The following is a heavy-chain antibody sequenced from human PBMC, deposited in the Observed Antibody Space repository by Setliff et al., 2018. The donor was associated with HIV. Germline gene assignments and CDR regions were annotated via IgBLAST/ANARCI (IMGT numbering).Heavy chain of an antibody. CDR1: GGSISSHY. CDR3: ARLGYSIDLRRLDY. CDR2: IYYSGST. Sequence: PSETLSLTCTVSGGSISSHYWSWIRQPPGKGLEWIGYIYYSGSTNYNPSLKSRVTISVDTSKNQFSLKLSSVTAADTAVYYCARLGYSIDLRRLDYWGQGAQVTVSS. V-gene: IGHV4-59*11. D-gene: IGHD6-13*01. J-gene: IGHJ4*02.